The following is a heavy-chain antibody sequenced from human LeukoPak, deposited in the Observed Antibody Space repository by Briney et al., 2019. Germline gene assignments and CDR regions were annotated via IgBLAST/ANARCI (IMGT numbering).Heavy chain of an antibody. D-gene: IGHD5-12*01. V-gene: IGHV4-59*08. J-gene: IGHJ4*02. Sequence: SETLPLTCTVSGGSISSYYWSWIRQPPGKGLEWIGYIYYSGSTNYNPSLKSRVTISVDTSKNQFSLKLSSVTAADTAVYYCARQRGVATIDYWGQGTLVTVSS. CDR1: GGSISSYY. CDR3: ARQRGVATIDY. CDR2: IYYSGST.